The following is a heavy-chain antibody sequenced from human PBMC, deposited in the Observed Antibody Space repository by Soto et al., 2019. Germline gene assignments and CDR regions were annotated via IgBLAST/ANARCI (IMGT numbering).Heavy chain of an antibody. CDR2: IYYSGST. CDR1: GGSISSGGYY. D-gene: IGHD3-3*01. Sequence: SETLSLTCTVSGGSISSGGYYWSWIRQHPGKGLEWIGYIYYSGSTYYNPSLKSRVTISVDTSKNQFSLKLSSVTVADTAVYYCARVKIFGVEVDESGYYYYMDVWGKGTTVTVSS. CDR3: ARVKIFGVEVDESGYYYYMDV. V-gene: IGHV4-31*03. J-gene: IGHJ6*03.